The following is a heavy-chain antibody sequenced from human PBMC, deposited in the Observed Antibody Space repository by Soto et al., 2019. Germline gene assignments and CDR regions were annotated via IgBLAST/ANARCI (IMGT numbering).Heavy chain of an antibody. Sequence: SVKVACKASGATSSSYAISWVRQAPGQGPEWMGGIIPNFGIANYAQKFQGRVTVTADKSTSTSYMELSSLRSEDTTVYYCARAVEYSRGWYYFDYWGQGTLVAVFS. CDR2: IIPNFGIA. V-gene: IGHV1-69*10. D-gene: IGHD6-19*01. J-gene: IGHJ4*02. CDR3: ARAVEYSRGWYYFDY. CDR1: GATSSSYA.